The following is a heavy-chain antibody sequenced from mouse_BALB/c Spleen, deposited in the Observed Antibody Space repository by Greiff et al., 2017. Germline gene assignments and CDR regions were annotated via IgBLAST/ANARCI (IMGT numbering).Heavy chain of an antibody. V-gene: IGHV5-4*02. D-gene: IGHD1-1*01. CDR3: ARGDYYGSSYVGVDY. J-gene: IGHJ2*01. CDR1: GFTFSDYY. CDR2: ISDGGSYT. Sequence: EVQVVESGGGLVKPGGSLKLSCAASGFTFSDYYMYWVRQTPEKRLEWVATISDGGSYTYYPDSVKGRFTISRDNAKNNLYLQMSSLKSEDTAMYYCARGDYYGSSYVGVDYWGQGTTLTVSS.